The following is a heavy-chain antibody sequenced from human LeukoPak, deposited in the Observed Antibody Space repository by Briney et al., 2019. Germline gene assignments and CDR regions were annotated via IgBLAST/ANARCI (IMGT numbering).Heavy chain of an antibody. CDR3: ASVRSGTYYFNY. V-gene: IGHV4-59*01. J-gene: IGHJ4*02. D-gene: IGHD1/OR15-1a*01. Sequence: SETLSLTCTVSGGSISSYYWSWIRQPPGKGLEWIGYIYYSGRTNYSPSLKSRVTISVDTSKNQFSLKLTSVTDADTAVYYCASVRSGTYYFNYWGQGALVTVSS. CDR1: GGSISSYY. CDR2: IYYSGRT.